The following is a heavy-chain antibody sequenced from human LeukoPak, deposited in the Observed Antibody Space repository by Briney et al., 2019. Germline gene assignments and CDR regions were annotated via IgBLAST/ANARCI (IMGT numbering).Heavy chain of an antibody. J-gene: IGHJ3*02. CDR3: AKEGKPGDKLGAFDM. V-gene: IGHV3-30*02. CDR1: GFTFSTSD. Sequence: GGSLTLSCLSSGFTFSTSDMHGVGPPPGKGREWVAFRRYNGTKRYNKDSVKGRLTISSDTPKKTMFLQMRSLRVEDTDVYYWAKEGKPGDKLGAFDMWGQGTMVTVSS. CDR2: RRYNGTKR. D-gene: IGHD1-14*01.